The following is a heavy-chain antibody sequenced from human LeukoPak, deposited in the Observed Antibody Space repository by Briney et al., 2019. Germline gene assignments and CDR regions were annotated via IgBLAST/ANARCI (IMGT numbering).Heavy chain of an antibody. CDR1: GFTFSDYY. Sequence: PGGSLRLSCAASGFTFSDYYMSWIRQAPGKGLECVSTISSSGSHIYGADSVKGRFTISRDNARNSLYLQMNNVRDEDTAVYYCARGAGVGSYVPFDLWGPGTLVTVSS. CDR2: ISSSGSHI. J-gene: IGHJ4*02. D-gene: IGHD3-16*01. CDR3: ARGAGVGSYVPFDL. V-gene: IGHV3-11*04.